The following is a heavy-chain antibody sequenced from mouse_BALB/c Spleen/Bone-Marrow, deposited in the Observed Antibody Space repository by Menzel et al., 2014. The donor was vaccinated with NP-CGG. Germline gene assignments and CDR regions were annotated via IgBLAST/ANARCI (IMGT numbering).Heavy chain of an antibody. V-gene: IGHV5-9-3*01. D-gene: IGHD2-4*01. J-gene: IGHJ2*01. Sequence: EVKVVESGGGLVKPGGSLKLSCAASGSTFSSYAMSWVRQTPEKRLEWVATISSGGSYTYYPDSVKGRFTISRDNAKNTLYLQMSSLRSEDTAMYYCARHGITRLLDYWGQGTTLTVSS. CDR1: GSTFSSYA. CDR3: ARHGITRLLDY. CDR2: ISSGGSYT.